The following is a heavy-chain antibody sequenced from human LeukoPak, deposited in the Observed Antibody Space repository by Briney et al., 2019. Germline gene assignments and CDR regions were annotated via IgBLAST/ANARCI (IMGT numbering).Heavy chain of an antibody. CDR3: ARVRVGDSSGYYLGDFDY. Sequence: GASVKVSCKASGYTFTGYYMHWVRQAPGQGLEWMGWINPNSGGTNYAQKFQSRVTMTRDTSISTAYMELSRLRSDDTAVYYCARVRVGDSSGYYLGDFDYWGQGTLVTVSS. CDR1: GYTFTGYY. J-gene: IGHJ4*02. V-gene: IGHV1-2*02. CDR2: INPNSGGT. D-gene: IGHD3-22*01.